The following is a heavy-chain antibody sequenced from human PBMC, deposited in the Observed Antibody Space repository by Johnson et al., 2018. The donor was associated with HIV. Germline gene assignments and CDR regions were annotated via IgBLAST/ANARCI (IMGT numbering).Heavy chain of an antibody. Sequence: VQLVESGGGVVRPGGSLRLSCAASGFTFDDSCMSWVRQAPGKGLEWVSGINWNGGSTAYGDSVKGRFTISTDHAKNSLYLQLNSLRAEDTAVYYCATDHPTAPLFIMNAFDIWGQGTMVTVSS. V-gene: IGHV3-20*04. J-gene: IGHJ3*02. D-gene: IGHD3-16*01. CDR3: ATDHPTAPLFIMNAFDI. CDR2: INWNGGST. CDR1: GFTFDDSC.